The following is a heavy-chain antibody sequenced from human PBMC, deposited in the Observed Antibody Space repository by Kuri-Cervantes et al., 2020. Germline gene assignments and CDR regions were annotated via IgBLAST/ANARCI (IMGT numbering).Heavy chain of an antibody. CDR2: IYYSGST. J-gene: IGHJ4*02. Sequence: SETLSLTCTVSGGSISSSSYYWGWIRQPPGKGLEWIGSIYYSGSTNYNPSLKSRVTISVDTSKNQFSLKLSSVTAADTAVYYCARAGIVGATGEFDYWGQGTLVTVSS. CDR3: ARAGIVGATGEFDY. D-gene: IGHD1-26*01. CDR1: GGSISSSSYY. V-gene: IGHV4-39*07.